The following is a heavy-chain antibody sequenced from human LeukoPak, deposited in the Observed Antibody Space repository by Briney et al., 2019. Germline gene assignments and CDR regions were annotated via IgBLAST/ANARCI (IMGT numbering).Heavy chain of an antibody. CDR1: GFTFGDYA. V-gene: IGHV3-49*04. Sequence: PGRSLRLPCTASGFTFGDYAMSWVRQAPGKGLEWVGFIRSKAYGGTTEYAASVKGRFTISRDDSKSTAYLQMNSLKTEDTAVYYCTRDSSGYDSNDYWGQGTLVTVSS. D-gene: IGHD5-12*01. J-gene: IGHJ4*02. CDR2: IRSKAYGGTT. CDR3: TRDSSGYDSNDY.